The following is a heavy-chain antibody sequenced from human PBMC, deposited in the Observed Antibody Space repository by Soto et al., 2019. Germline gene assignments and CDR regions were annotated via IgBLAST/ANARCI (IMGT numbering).Heavy chain of an antibody. J-gene: IGHJ6*02. CDR3: TRRVTVTTNYYYYGMDV. CDR1: GFTFGGSA. D-gene: IGHD4-4*01. V-gene: IGHV3-73*01. CDR2: IRSKANSYAA. Sequence: GGSLRLSCAASGFTFGGSAMHWVRQASGKGLEWVGRIRSKANSYAAAYAASGKGRFTISRDDSKNTAYLQMNSLKTEVTAVYYCTRRVTVTTNYYYYGMDVWGQGTTVTVSS.